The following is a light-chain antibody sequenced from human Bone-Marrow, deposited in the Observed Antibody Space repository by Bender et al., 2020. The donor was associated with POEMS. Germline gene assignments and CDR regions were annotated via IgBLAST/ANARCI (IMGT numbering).Light chain of an antibody. CDR3: QVWDRNSDAHF. V-gene: IGLV3-21*02. J-gene: IGLJ2*01. Sequence: YVLTQPPSVSVAPGQTARITCTGDNIGRKSVHWYQQRPGQAPVLAVYDNFDRPSGIPERFSGSNSGNMATLTISGVEVGDEADYSCQVWDRNSDAHFFGGGTKVTVL. CDR1: NIGRKS. CDR2: DNF.